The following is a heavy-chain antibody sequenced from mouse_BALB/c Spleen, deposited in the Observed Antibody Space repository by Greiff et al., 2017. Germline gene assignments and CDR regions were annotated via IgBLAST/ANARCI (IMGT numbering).Heavy chain of an antibody. Sequence: DVMLVESGGGLVQPGGSRKLSCAASGFTFSSFGMHWVRQAPEKGLEWVAYISSGSSTIYYADTVKGRFTISRDNPKNTLFLQMTSLRSEDTAMYYCARNYGGFAYWGQGTLVTVSA. CDR1: GFTFSSFG. CDR3: ARNYGGFAY. D-gene: IGHD1-2*01. J-gene: IGHJ3*01. CDR2: ISSGSSTI. V-gene: IGHV5-17*02.